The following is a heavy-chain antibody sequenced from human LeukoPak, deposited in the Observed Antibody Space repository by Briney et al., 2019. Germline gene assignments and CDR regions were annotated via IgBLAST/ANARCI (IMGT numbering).Heavy chain of an antibody. J-gene: IGHJ6*02. CDR2: INAGNGNT. CDR1: GYTFTSYA. CDR3: ARCIAVAGSPFYYYYGMDV. D-gene: IGHD6-19*01. V-gene: IGHV1-3*01. Sequence: ASVRVSCKASGYTFTSYAMHWVRQAPGQRLEWMGWINAGNGNTKYSQKFQGRVTITRDTSASTAYMELSSLRSEDTAVYYCARCIAVAGSPFYYYYGMDVWGQGTTVTVSS.